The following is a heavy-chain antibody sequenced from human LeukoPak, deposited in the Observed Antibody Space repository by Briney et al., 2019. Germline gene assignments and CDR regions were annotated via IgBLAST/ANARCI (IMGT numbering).Heavy chain of an antibody. CDR1: GFTFSSYA. J-gene: IGHJ5*02. V-gene: IGHV3-30*04. Sequence: GGSLRLSCAASGFTFSSYAMHWVRQAPGKGLEWVAVISYDGSNKYYADSVKGRFTISRDNSKNTLYLQMNSLRAEDTAVYYCARGRIAADWFDPWGQGTLVTVSS. CDR3: ARGRIAADWFDP. D-gene: IGHD6-13*01. CDR2: ISYDGSNK.